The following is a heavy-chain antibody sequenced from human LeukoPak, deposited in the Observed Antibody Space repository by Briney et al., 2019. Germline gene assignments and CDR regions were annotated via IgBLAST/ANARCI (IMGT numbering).Heavy chain of an antibody. CDR1: GDSISSYY. CDR2: IYTSGTT. V-gene: IGHV4-4*07. D-gene: IGHD2-8*01. CDR3: VREGTYCTHGVCYEY. Sequence: PSETLSLTCTVSGDSISSYYWSWIRQPAGKGLQWIGRIYTSGTTNYNPSLKSRLTMSIDTSKNQFSLRLSSVTAADTAVYYCVREGTYCTHGVCYEYWGQGTLVTVSP. J-gene: IGHJ4*02.